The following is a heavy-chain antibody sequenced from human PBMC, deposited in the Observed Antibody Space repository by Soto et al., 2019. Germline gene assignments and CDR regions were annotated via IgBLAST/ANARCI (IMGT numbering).Heavy chain of an antibody. J-gene: IGHJ4*02. D-gene: IGHD3-3*02. CDR1: GDSVSTNTAA. V-gene: IGHV6-1*01. CDR2: TYYRSKWYN. Sequence: SQTLSLTCAISGDSVSTNTAAWNWIRQSPSRGLEWLGRTYYRSKWYNEYAVSVKSRISINPDTSKNQFSLLLNSVTPDDTAAYYCARDLSGRFGHWGQGILVTVSS. CDR3: ARDLSGRFGH.